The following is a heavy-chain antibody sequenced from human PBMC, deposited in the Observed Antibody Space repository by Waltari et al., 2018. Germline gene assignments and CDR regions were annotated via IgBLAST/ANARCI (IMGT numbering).Heavy chain of an antibody. J-gene: IGHJ5*02. CDR3: ATVLTTVPTYWFDP. CDR1: GYTFTDYY. V-gene: IGHV1-69-2*01. CDR2: VDPEDSET. Sequence: EVQLVQSGAEVKKPGATVKISCKASGYTFTDYYLHWVQQAPGNGLEWMGRVDPEDSETIYAEKFQGRVTITADTSTDTAYMELSSLRSEDTAVYYCATVLTTVPTYWFDPWGQGTLVTVSS. D-gene: IGHD4-4*01.